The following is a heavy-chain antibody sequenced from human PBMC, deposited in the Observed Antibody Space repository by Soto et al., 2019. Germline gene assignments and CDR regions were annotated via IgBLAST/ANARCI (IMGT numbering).Heavy chain of an antibody. CDR2: IKQDGSEK. Sequence: PGGSLRLSCAASGFTFSSYWMSWVRQAPGKGLEWVANIKQDGSEKYYVDSVKGRFTISRDNAKNSLYLQMNSLRAEDTAVYYCARESTPRGYYSSSWNWFDPWGQGTLVTVSS. D-gene: IGHD6-13*01. CDR1: GFTFSSYW. CDR3: ARESTPRGYYSSSWNWFDP. V-gene: IGHV3-7*03. J-gene: IGHJ5*02.